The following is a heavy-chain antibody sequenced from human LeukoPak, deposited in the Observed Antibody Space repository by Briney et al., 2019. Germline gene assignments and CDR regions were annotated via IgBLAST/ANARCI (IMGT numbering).Heavy chain of an antibody. CDR1: GDSITDYY. CDR3: AKFPNWFDS. CDR2: IYHSGTT. V-gene: IGHV4-59*08. Sequence: SETLSLTCTVSGDSITDYYWSWIRQPPGKELEWIGFIYHSGTTSYNPSLNSRVTISIDTSTNQFSLKLSSMTAADTAVYYCAKFPNWFDSWGQGTLVAVSS. J-gene: IGHJ5*01. D-gene: IGHD2-21*01.